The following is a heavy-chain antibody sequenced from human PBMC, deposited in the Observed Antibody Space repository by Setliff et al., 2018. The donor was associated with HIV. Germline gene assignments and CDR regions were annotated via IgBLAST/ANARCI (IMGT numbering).Heavy chain of an antibody. J-gene: IGHJ4*02. CDR1: GESFSAYF. D-gene: IGHD5-12*01. CDR2: INHSGVT. CDR3: ATGLKVAPDY. Sequence: LSLTCAVYGESFSAYFWSWIRQSPGKGLEWIGEINHSGVTNYNPSLKSRLTISVDTSKNQFSLRLRSVTAADPAVYYCATGLKVAPDYWGQGALVTV. V-gene: IGHV4-34*01.